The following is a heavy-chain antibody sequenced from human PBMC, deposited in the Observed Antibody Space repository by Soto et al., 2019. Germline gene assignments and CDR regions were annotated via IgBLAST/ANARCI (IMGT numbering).Heavy chain of an antibody. Sequence: ASVKVSCKASGYTFTGYYMHWVRQAPGQGLEWMGWINPNSGGTNYAQKFQGWVTMTRDTSISTAYMELSRLRSDDTAVYYCARDWSIAAADPTNFDYWGQGTLVTVPQ. V-gene: IGHV1-2*04. J-gene: IGHJ4*02. CDR1: GYTFTGYY. CDR3: ARDWSIAAADPTNFDY. D-gene: IGHD6-13*01. CDR2: INPNSGGT.